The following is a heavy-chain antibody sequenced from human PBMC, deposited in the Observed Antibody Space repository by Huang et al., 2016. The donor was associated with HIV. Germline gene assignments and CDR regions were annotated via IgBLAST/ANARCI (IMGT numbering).Heavy chain of an antibody. V-gene: IGHV3-15*07. J-gene: IGHJ3*02. D-gene: IGHD1-7*01. Sequence: EVQLVESGGGLVKPGGSVRLSCEVSGFSFSSAWMNWVGQAPAKGREWVGRIKSKTERGTTDYAAPVKGRFTISRDESKNTLYLQMNSLKTEDTGVYYCTTGTRDYRNAFDIWGQGTKVTVSS. CDR3: TTGTRDYRNAFDI. CDR1: GFSFSSAW. CDR2: IKSKTERGTT.